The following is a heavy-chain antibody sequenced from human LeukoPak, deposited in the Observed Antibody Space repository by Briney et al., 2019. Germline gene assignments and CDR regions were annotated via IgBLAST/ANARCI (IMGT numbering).Heavy chain of an antibody. CDR2: IYHSGST. D-gene: IGHD4-17*01. J-gene: IGHJ4*02. CDR3: ASKLYGEARTFDY. CDR1: GGSISSSNW. V-gene: IGHV4-4*02. Sequence: PSGTLSLTCAVSGGSISSSNWWSWVRQPPGKGLEWIGEIYHSGSTNYNPSLKSRVTISVDKSKNQFSLKLSSVTAADTAVYYCASKLYGEARTFDYWGQGTLVTVSS.